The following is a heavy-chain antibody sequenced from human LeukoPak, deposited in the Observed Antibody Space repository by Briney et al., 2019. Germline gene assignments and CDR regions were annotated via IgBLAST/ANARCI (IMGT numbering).Heavy chain of an antibody. CDR1: GYTFTSYG. V-gene: IGHV1-18*01. J-gene: IGHJ4*02. CDR2: INAYNGNT. Sequence: ASVKVSCKASGYTFTSYGISWVRQAPGQGLEWMGWINAYNGNTNYAQKLQGRVTMTTDTSTSTAYMELRSLRSDDTAVYYCAREGYYDILTGWRISAYYFDYWGQGTLVTVSS. CDR3: AREGYYDILTGWRISAYYFDY. D-gene: IGHD3-9*01.